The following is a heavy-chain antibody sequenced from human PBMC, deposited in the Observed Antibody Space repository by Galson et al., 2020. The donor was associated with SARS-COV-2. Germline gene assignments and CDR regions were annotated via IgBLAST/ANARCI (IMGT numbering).Heavy chain of an antibody. CDR3: ARDVAFWSGRARNWFDP. J-gene: IGHJ5*02. D-gene: IGHD3-3*01. CDR2: IYYSGST. Sequence: SETLSLTCTVSGGSISSGGYYWSWIRQHPGKGLEWIGYIYYSGSTYYNPSLKSRVTISVDTSKNQFSLKLSSVTAADTAVYYCARDVAFWSGRARNWFDPWGQGTLVTVSS. V-gene: IGHV4-31*03. CDR1: GGSISSGGYY.